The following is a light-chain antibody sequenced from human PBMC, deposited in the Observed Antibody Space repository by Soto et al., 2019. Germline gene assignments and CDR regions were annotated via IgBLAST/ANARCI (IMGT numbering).Light chain of an antibody. J-gene: IGLJ1*01. CDR2: KDS. V-gene: IGLV3-25*02. CDR1: ELSKQY. CDR3: QSSDDTGNYYL. Sequence: ELTQTPSVSVSPGQTARITCSGDELSKQYVYWYQQKPGQAPVLVIYKDSERASGIPERFSASSSGTTVTLTISGVRAEDEADYYCQSSDDTGNYYLLGTGTKVTVL.